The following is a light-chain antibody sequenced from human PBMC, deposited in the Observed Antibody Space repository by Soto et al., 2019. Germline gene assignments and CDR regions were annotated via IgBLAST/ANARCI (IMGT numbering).Light chain of an antibody. CDR1: QTISSW. CDR2: TAS. V-gene: IGKV1-5*03. Sequence: DIQMTQAPSTLSGSVGDRVTITCRASQTISSWLAWYQQKPGKAPKLLIYTASTLKSGVPSRFSGSGSGTEFTLTISSMQADDFGTEYFSQYHGPSGAFGQGTKVDIK. J-gene: IGKJ1*01. CDR3: SQYHGPSGA.